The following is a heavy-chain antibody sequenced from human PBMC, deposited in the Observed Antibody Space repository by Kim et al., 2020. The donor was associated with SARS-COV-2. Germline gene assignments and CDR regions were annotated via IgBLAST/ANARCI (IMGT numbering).Heavy chain of an antibody. Sequence: GGSLRLSCAAPGFTFSSYAMHWVRQAPGKGLEWVAVISYDGSNKYYADSVKGRFTISRDNSKNTLYLQMNSLRAEDTAVYYCARENYYGSGSFYYYYYYGMDVWGQGTTVTVSS. V-gene: IGHV3-30*04. CDR2: ISYDGSNK. D-gene: IGHD3-10*01. CDR3: ARENYYGSGSFYYYYYYGMDV. CDR1: GFTFSSYA. J-gene: IGHJ6*02.